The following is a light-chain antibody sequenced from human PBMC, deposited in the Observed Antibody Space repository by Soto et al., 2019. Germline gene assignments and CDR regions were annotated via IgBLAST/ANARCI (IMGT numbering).Light chain of an antibody. Sequence: EIVMTQSPATLSVSPGESATLSCRASQSVSSNLAWYQQKPGQAPRLLIYGASTRATGIPARFSGSGSGTEVTLTISSLQSEDFTVYYWQQYNNWPPWTFGQGTKVEIK. CDR2: GAS. V-gene: IGKV3-15*01. J-gene: IGKJ1*01. CDR1: QSVSSN. CDR3: QQYNNWPPWT.